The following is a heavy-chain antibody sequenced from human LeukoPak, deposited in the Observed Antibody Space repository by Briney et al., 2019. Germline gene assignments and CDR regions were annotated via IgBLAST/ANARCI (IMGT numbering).Heavy chain of an antibody. CDR3: AREVDP. V-gene: IGHV3-21*04. Sequence: PGGSLRLSCSGSGFTFSSYTMNWVRQAPGKGLEWVSSISSSSSSISYADSVKGRFTISRDNAEKSVYLQMNTLRVEDTAVYYCAREVDPWGQGTLVTVSS. J-gene: IGHJ5*02. CDR1: GFTFSSYT. CDR2: ISSSSSSI.